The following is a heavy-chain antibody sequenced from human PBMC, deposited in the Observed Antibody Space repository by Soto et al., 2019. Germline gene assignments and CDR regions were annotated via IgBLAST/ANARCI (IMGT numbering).Heavy chain of an antibody. CDR3: ARRREPETIQSYYYYGMDV. CDR2: INAGNGNT. Sequence: GGSVKVSCKASGYTFTSYAMHWVRQAPGQRLEGMGWINAGNGNTKYSQKFQGRVTITRDTSASTAYMELSSLRSEDTAVYYCARRREPETIQSYYYYGMDVWGQGTTVTVSS. V-gene: IGHV1-3*01. J-gene: IGHJ6*02. CDR1: GYTFTSYA. D-gene: IGHD1-1*01.